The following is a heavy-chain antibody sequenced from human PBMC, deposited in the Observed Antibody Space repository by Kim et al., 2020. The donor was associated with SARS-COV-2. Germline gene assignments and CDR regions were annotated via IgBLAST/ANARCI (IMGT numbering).Heavy chain of an antibody. J-gene: IGHJ5*02. Sequence: SVKVSCKASGGTFSSYAISWVRQAPGQGLEWMGRIIPIFGIANYAQKFQGRVTITADKSTSTAYMELSSLRSEDTAVYYCAREVYDSSGYKMWGWFDPWGQGTLVTVSS. D-gene: IGHD3-22*01. CDR3: AREVYDSSGYKMWGWFDP. V-gene: IGHV1-69*04. CDR1: GGTFSSYA. CDR2: IIPIFGIA.